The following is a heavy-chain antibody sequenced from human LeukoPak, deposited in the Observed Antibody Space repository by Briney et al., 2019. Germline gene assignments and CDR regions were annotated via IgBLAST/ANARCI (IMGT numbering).Heavy chain of an antibody. J-gene: IGHJ4*02. CDR2: INPNSGGT. V-gene: IGHV1-2*02. Sequence: GASVKVSCKASGYTFTGYYMHWVRQAPGQGLEWMGWINPNSGGTNYAQKFQGRVTMTRDTSISTAYVELSRLRSDDTAVYYCARNIHAAIVVVAATPLGIDYWGQGTLVTVSS. CDR3: ARNIHAAIVVVAATPLGIDY. CDR1: GYTFTGYY. D-gene: IGHD2-15*01.